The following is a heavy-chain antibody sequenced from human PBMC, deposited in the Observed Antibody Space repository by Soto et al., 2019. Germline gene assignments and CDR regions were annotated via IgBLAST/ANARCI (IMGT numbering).Heavy chain of an antibody. J-gene: IGHJ4*02. Sequence: QVHLGQSGAEVKKPGSSVKVSCKASGGTFSSYSISWVRQAPGQGLEWMGGFAPIVGTADYTQKFQGRVTINADEHIKTAYMEVSRLTSEDTAVYYCAIGSTFSGEFEFWGQGTLVTVSS. V-gene: IGHV1-69*01. CDR1: GGTFSSYS. CDR3: AIGSTFSGEFEF. CDR2: FAPIVGTA. D-gene: IGHD1-26*01.